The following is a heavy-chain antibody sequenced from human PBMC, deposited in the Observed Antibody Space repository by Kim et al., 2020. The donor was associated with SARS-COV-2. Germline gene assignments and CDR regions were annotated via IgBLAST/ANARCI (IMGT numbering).Heavy chain of an antibody. J-gene: IGHJ5*02. V-gene: IGHV4-4*01. CDR3: ARVDARSLIFHL. Sequence: TGYNPSLKSRVTMSLDKSKNQFSLRLTSVTAADTAVYSCARVDARSLIFHLWGQGTLVTVSS. D-gene: IGHD3-16*02. CDR2: T.